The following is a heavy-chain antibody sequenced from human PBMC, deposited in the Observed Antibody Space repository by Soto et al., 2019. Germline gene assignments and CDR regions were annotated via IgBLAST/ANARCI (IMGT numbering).Heavy chain of an antibody. CDR2: FDPEDGET. D-gene: IGHD4-17*01. CDR3: ATDLAAAVTTKLYYGIDV. CDR1: GYTLTELS. Sequence: ASVKVSCKVSGYTLTELSMHWVRQAPGKGLEWMGGFDPEDGETIDAQKFQGRLTMTADTSTDTAYMELSSLRSEDTAVYYCATDLAAAVTTKLYYGIDVWGQGTTVTVSS. V-gene: IGHV1-24*01. J-gene: IGHJ6*02.